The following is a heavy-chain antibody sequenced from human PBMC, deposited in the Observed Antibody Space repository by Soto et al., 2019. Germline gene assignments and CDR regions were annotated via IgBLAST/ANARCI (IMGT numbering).Heavy chain of an antibody. Sequence: SETLSLTCTVSGGSISSYYWSWIRQPPGKGLEWIGYIYYSGSTNYNPSLKSRVTISVDTSKNQFSLKLSSVTGADTAVYYCARVGSDSSGYAYYYYGMDVWGQGTTVTVSS. CDR3: ARVGSDSSGYAYYYYGMDV. J-gene: IGHJ6*02. CDR2: IYYSGST. V-gene: IGHV4-59*01. CDR1: GGSISSYY. D-gene: IGHD3-22*01.